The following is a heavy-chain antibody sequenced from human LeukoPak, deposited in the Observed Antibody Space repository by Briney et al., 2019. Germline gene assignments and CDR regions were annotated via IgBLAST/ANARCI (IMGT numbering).Heavy chain of an antibody. D-gene: IGHD2-8*01. V-gene: IGHV1-69*05. Sequence: GASVKVSRKASGGTFSSYAISWVRQAPGQGLEWMGGIIPIFGTANYAQKFQGRVTITTDESTSTAYMELSSLRSEDTAVYYCASTYCTNGVCYAGPFDYWGQGTLVTVSS. CDR2: IIPIFGTA. J-gene: IGHJ4*02. CDR3: ASTYCTNGVCYAGPFDY. CDR1: GGTFSSYA.